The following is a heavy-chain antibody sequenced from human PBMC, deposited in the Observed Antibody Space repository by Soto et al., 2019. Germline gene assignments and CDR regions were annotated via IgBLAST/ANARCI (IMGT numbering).Heavy chain of an antibody. J-gene: IGHJ4*02. CDR2: IYSGGYT. V-gene: IGHV3-53*01. CDR1: GFTVSNNY. D-gene: IGHD3-10*01. CDR3: ETRPGGGGY. Sequence: EVQLVESGGGLIQPGGSLRLSCAVSGFTVSNNYMSWVRQAPGKGLEGVSVIYSGGYTAYGDSVKGRFTISRDNSKNTLILQTKRRGPHAPAVYSCETRPGGGGYWGQGTLVTVSS.